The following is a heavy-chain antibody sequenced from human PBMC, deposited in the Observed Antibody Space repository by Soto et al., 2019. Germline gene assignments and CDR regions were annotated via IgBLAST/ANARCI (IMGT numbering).Heavy chain of an antibody. V-gene: IGHV4-39*07. CDR3: ARETSYCSGGSCYNWFDP. Sequence: SETLSLTCTVSGGSISSSSYYWGWIRQPPGKGLEWIGSIYYSGSTYYNPSLKSRVTISVDTSKNQFSLKLSSVTAADAAVYDCARETSYCSGGSCYNWFDPWGQGTLVTVSS. J-gene: IGHJ5*02. CDR1: GGSISSSSYY. CDR2: IYYSGST. D-gene: IGHD2-15*01.